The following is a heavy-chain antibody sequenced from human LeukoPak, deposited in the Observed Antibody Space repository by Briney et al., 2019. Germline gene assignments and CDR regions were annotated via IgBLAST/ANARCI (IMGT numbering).Heavy chain of an antibody. D-gene: IGHD3-3*01. J-gene: IGHJ4*02. CDR3: ARVSMGYYENY. CDR1: GFSFSSYW. V-gene: IGHV3-74*01. CDR2: INSDGSST. Sequence: GGSLRLSCAASGFSFSSYWMHWVRQAPGKGLVWVSRINSDGSSTSYADSVKGRFTISRDNAKNTLYLQMSSLRAEDTAVYYCARVSMGYYENYWGQGTLVTVSS.